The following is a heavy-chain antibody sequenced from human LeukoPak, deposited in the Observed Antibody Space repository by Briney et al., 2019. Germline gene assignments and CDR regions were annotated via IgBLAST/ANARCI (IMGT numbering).Heavy chain of an antibody. CDR1: GFTFSSYS. J-gene: IGHJ6*03. Sequence: KTGGSLRLSCAASGFTFSSYSMNWVRQAPGKGLEWVSSISSSSSYIYYADSVKGRFTIYRDNSKNSLYLQMNSLIAEDTAVYYCAREGSTSSIGSYYYYMDVWGKGTTVTVSS. V-gene: IGHV3-21*01. CDR3: AREGSTSSIGSYYYYMDV. D-gene: IGHD2-2*01. CDR2: ISSSSSYI.